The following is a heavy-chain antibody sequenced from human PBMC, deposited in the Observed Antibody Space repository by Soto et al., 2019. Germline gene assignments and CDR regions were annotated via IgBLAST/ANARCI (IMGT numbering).Heavy chain of an antibody. CDR3: ARGFRYCSSTSCYFSPSDY. CDR1: GYTFTSYG. Sequence: ASVKVSCKASGYTFTSYGISWVRQAPGQGLEWMGWISAYNGNTNYAQKLQGRVTMTTDTSTSTAYMELRSLRSDDTAVYYCARGFRYCSSTSCYFSPSDYWDQGTLVTVSS. CDR2: ISAYNGNT. D-gene: IGHD2-2*01. J-gene: IGHJ4*02. V-gene: IGHV1-18*01.